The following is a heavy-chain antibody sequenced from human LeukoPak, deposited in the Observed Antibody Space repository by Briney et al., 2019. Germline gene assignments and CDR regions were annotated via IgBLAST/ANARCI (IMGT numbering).Heavy chain of an antibody. Sequence: SETLSLTCTVSGGSISNYYWTWIRQPPGKGLEWIGYIYYSGNTNYNPSLKSRVTISVDTSKNQFSLKLSSVTAADTAVYYCARVGPYTSDWPFGYWGQGTLVTVSS. CDR2: IYYSGNT. D-gene: IGHD6-19*01. J-gene: IGHJ4*02. V-gene: IGHV4-59*01. CDR3: ARVGPYTSDWPFGY. CDR1: GGSISNYY.